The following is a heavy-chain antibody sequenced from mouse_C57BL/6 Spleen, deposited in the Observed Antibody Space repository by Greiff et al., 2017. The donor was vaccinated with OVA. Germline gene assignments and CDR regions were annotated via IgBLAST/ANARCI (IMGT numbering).Heavy chain of an antibody. CDR1: GYTFTSYW. D-gene: IGHD2-10*02. CDR2: IDPIFGGT. CDR3: AYGNYEGDE. Sequence: QVLLQQPGAELVKPGASVMLSCKASGYTFTSYWTPWVKQRPGRGLEWIGRIDPIFGGTTYNEKFKSKATLTVDKPSSAAYMQLSSLTSEDSAVYYCAYGNYEGDEWGKGTTHTGSA. J-gene: IGHJ2*01. V-gene: IGHV1-72*01.